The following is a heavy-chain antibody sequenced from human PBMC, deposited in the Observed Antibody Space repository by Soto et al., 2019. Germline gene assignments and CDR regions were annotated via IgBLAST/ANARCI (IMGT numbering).Heavy chain of an antibody. CDR3: ATIRVRGGPLRFED. Sequence: QVQLVQSGAEVKKPGSSVKVSCKTSGGLFSVYSFNWVRQAPGQGLEWMGGVLPITGSTDYAQKFQGRLTITADRSTSTLYMKLSRLTSDDTANYYCATIRVRGGPLRFEDGGQGTLISVSS. CDR2: VLPITGST. D-gene: IGHD5-12*01. CDR1: GGLFSVYS. V-gene: IGHV1-69*06. J-gene: IGHJ4*01.